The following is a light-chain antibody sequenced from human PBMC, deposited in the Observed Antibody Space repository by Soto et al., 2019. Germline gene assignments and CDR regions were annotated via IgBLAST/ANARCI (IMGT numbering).Light chain of an antibody. CDR1: QSVSSY. CDR3: QQRSNWPHT. Sequence: EIVLTQSPATLSLSPGERATLSCRASQSVSSYLAWYQHKPGQAPRLLIYDASNRATGVPARFSGSGSGTDFTLTISSLEPEDFAVYYCQQRSNWPHTFGPGTKLEIK. V-gene: IGKV3-11*01. J-gene: IGKJ2*01. CDR2: DAS.